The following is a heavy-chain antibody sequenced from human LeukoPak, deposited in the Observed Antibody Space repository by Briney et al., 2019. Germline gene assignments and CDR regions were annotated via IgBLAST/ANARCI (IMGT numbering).Heavy chain of an antibody. CDR1: GYTFTGYY. V-gene: IGHV1-2*02. J-gene: IGHJ4*02. CDR2: TNPNSGGT. D-gene: IGHD3-22*01. CDR3: ARESYDSSGIFDY. Sequence: ASVKVSCKASGYTFTGYYMHWVRQAPGQGLEWMGWTNPNSGGTNYAQKLQGRVTMTTDTSTSTAYMELRSLRSDDTAVYYCARESYDSSGIFDYWGQGTLVTVSS.